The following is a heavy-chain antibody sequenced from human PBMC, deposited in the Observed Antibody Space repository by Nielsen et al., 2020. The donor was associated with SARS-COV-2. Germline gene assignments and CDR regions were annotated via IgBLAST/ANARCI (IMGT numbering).Heavy chain of an antibody. V-gene: IGHV3-11*05. Sequence: GGSLRLSCAASGFTVSSNYMSWIRQAPGKGLEWVSYISSSSSYTNYADSVKGRFTISRDNAKNSLYLQMNSLRAEDTAVYYCARDRTVVTPTKYYYYGMDVWGQGTTVTVSS. CDR1: GFTVSSNY. CDR3: ARDRTVVTPTKYYYYGMDV. D-gene: IGHD4-23*01. J-gene: IGHJ6*02. CDR2: ISSSSSYT.